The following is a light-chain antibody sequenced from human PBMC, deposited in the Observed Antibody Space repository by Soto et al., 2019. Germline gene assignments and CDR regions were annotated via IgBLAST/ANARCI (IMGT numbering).Light chain of an antibody. J-gene: IGLJ1*01. CDR2: YND. CDR3: SSWDDSLNGYV. Sequence: QSVLTQPPSASVTPGQRVTISCSGSNSNIGSNTVNWFLQLPGTAPKLLIYYNDQRTSGVPARFSGSNSGTSASLAICGLQSEDEADYYRSSWDDSLNGYVFGTGTKLTVL. V-gene: IGLV1-44*01. CDR1: NSNIGSNT.